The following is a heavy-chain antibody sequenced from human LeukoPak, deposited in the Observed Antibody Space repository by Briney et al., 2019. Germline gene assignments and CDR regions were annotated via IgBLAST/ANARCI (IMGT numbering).Heavy chain of an antibody. Sequence: SETLSLTCTVSGGFISGSHDYWAWIRQPPGKGLEWIGMINYSGNRYYNPSLWSRATISVDTSTNQFSLNLNSVTAADTAVYYCARGYDYWGQGTLVAVSS. D-gene: IGHD3-22*01. J-gene: IGHJ4*02. CDR2: INYSGNR. CDR1: GGFISGSHDY. V-gene: IGHV4-39*01. CDR3: ARGYDY.